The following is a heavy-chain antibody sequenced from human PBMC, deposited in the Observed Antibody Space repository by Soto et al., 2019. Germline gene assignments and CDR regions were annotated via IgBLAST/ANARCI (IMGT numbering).Heavy chain of an antibody. CDR3: AAPGGGGGY. V-gene: IGHV3-53*01. Sequence: EVQLVESGGGLIQPGGSLRLSCAVSGFTVSNNYMSWVRQAPGKGLEGVSVIYSGGYTAYGDSVKGRFTISRDNSKNPLFPQIKTRGADDGAVFYCAAPGGGGGYWGQGTLVTVSS. CDR1: GFTVSNNY. CDR2: IYSGGYT. J-gene: IGHJ4*02. D-gene: IGHD3-10*01.